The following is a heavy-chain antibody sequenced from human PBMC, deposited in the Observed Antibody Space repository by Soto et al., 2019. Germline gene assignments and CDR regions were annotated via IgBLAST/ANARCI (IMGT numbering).Heavy chain of an antibody. CDR2: IKTDGSST. V-gene: IGHV3-74*01. Sequence: GGSLRLSCAASGFTFSSYWMHWVRQAPGKGLVWVSRIKTDGSSTSYADYVKGRFTISRDNAKNTLYLQMSILRVEDTAVYYCAREKFDPWGQGTLVTVSS. CDR1: GFTFSSYW. CDR3: AREKFDP. J-gene: IGHJ5*02.